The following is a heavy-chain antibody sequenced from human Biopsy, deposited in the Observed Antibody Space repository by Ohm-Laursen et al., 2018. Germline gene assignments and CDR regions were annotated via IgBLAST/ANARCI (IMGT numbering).Heavy chain of an antibody. CDR3: ARWTPEYDSSRYYLDAFDI. Sequence: GTLSLTCTVSGDSISSYYWSWIRQPPGKGLEWIGRIYSSGSTNYNPSLKSRVTLSMDTSKRQFSLKLSFVTAADTAVYYCARWTPEYDSSRYYLDAFDIWGQGTKVTVSS. J-gene: IGHJ3*02. D-gene: IGHD3-22*01. CDR2: IYSSGST. V-gene: IGHV4-4*07. CDR1: GDSISSYY.